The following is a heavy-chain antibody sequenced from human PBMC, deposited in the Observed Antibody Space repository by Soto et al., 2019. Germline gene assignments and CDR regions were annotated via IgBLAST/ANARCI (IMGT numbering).Heavy chain of an antibody. CDR2: ISESGGRT. CDR1: GFTFSSYV. V-gene: IGHV3-23*01. Sequence: GGSLRLSCAASGFTFSSYVMSWVRQAPGKGLEWVSGISESGGRTYDADSVKGRFTISRDNSKNTLYLQMNSLRAEDTAMYHCAKLGYCTGGTCYSGGFDLWGRGTLVTVSS. J-gene: IGHJ2*01. CDR3: AKLGYCTGGTCYSGGFDL. D-gene: IGHD2-15*01.